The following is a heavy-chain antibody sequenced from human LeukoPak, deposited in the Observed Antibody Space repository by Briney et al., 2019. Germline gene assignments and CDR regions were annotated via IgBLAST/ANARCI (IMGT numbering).Heavy chain of an antibody. D-gene: IGHD3-22*01. CDR3: AREMITMIVVVRDAFDI. V-gene: IGHV1-46*01. CDR1: GYTFTSYY. J-gene: IGHJ3*02. Sequence: ASVKVSCKASGYTFTSYYMHWVRQAPGQGLEWMGIINPSGGSTSYAQKFQGRVTMTRDTSTSTVYMELSSLRSEDTAVYYCAREMITMIVVVRDAFDIWGQGTMVTVSS. CDR2: INPSGGST.